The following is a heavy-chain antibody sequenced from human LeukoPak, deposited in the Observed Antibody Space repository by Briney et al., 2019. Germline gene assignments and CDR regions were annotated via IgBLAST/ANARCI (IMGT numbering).Heavy chain of an antibody. CDR1: GFTFSTYN. CDR3: ARDEGNAFDY. CDR2: ISSGGSYI. D-gene: IGHD1-1*01. J-gene: IGHJ4*02. Sequence: GGSLRLSCGASGFTFSTYNMNWVRQAPGKGPEWVSSISSGGSYIYYADSAKDRFTISRDNAKKSLYLQMNSLRAEDTAVYCCARDEGNAFDYWGQGTLVTVSS. V-gene: IGHV3-21*01.